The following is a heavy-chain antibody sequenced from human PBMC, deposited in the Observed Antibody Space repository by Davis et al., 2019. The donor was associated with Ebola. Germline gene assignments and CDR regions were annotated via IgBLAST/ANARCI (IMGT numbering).Heavy chain of an antibody. CDR2: NSRDSDAI. CDR3: AKDLISVFGVDYGMDV. D-gene: IGHD3-3*01. CDR1: GFIFSYYI. J-gene: IGHJ6*02. V-gene: IGHV3-48*04. Sequence: GESLKISCAASGFIFSYYIMNWVRQAPGKGLEWMSENSRDSDAIYYADSVKGRFTISRDNAKNTLFLQMNSLRAEDTAVYYCAKDLISVFGVDYGMDVWGQGTTVTVSS.